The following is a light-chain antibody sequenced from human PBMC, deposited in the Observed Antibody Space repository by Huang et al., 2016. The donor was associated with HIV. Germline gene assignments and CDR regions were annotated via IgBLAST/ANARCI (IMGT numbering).Light chain of an antibody. CDR3: QQYNRWPPIT. V-gene: IGKV3D-15*01. J-gene: IGKJ5*01. Sequence: EIVLTQSPATLSGSPGERATLSCRASQSVGTNLAWYQQKPGQAPRLLIYGASTRATGIPARFSGSWSGTDFTLTISSLQSEDFAVYHCQQYNRWPPITFGRGTRVEMK. CDR1: QSVGTN. CDR2: GAS.